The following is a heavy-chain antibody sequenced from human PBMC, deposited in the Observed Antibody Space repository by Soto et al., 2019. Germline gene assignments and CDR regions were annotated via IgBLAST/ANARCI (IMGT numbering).Heavy chain of an antibody. Sequence: ASVKVSCKASGYSFTDYHIHWVRQAPGQGLEWLGRINPKSGGTSTAQKFQGWVTMTTDTSISTASMELTRLTSDDTAIYYCARGDSTDCSNAVCSFFYNHDMDVWGQGTTVTVSS. J-gene: IGHJ6*02. CDR1: GYSFTDYH. CDR3: ARGDSTDCSNAVCSFFYNHDMDV. V-gene: IGHV1-2*04. D-gene: IGHD2-8*01. CDR2: INPKSGGT.